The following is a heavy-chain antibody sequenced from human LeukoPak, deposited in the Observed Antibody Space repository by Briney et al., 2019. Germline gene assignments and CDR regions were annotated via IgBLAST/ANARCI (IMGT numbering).Heavy chain of an antibody. CDR3: TGSSRGYYHDFDY. CDR1: GGSISSGGYY. CDR2: IYYSGST. D-gene: IGHD3-22*01. Sequence: SETLSLTCTVSGGSISSGGYYWSWIRQHPGKGLEWIGYIYYSGSTYYNPSLKSRVTISVDTSKNHFSLKLTSVTAADTAVYYCTGSSRGYYHDFDYWGQGTLVTVSS. V-gene: IGHV4-31*03. J-gene: IGHJ4*02.